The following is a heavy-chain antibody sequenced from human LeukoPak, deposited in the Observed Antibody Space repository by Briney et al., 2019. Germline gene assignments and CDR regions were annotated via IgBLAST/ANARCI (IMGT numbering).Heavy chain of an antibody. CDR1: GYTFTGYY. V-gene: IGHV1-2*06. D-gene: IGHD5-24*01. CDR3: ARAKVGGGYYLTYFDY. J-gene: IGHJ4*02. CDR2: INPNSGGT. Sequence: GASVKVSCKASGYTFTGYYMHWVRQAPGQGLEWMGRINPNSGGTNYAQKFQGRVTMTRDTSTSTVYMELSSLRSEDTAVYYCARAKVGGGYYLTYFDYWGQGTLVTVSS.